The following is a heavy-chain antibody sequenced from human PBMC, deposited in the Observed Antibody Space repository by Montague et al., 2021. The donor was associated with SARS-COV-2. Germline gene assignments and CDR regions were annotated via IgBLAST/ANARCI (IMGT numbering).Heavy chain of an antibody. CDR1: GGSISSSSYY. V-gene: IGHV4-39*07. Sequence: SETLSLTCTVSGGSISSSSYYWAWIRQPPGQGLEFMGTIYYSGSTYYNPSLKGRASMSLDTTKNQFSLKLTSVTAADTAVYYSAREQWLEDGEGLDVWGQGTLVTVSS. CDR3: AREQWLEDGEGLDV. CDR2: IYYSGST. D-gene: IGHD6-19*01. J-gene: IGHJ4*02.